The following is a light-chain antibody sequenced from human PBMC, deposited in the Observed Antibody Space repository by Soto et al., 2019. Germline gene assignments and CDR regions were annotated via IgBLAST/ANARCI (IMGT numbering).Light chain of an antibody. V-gene: IGKV3-15*01. J-gene: IGKJ4*01. CDR2: DAS. CDR3: QQYDNWPPLT. Sequence: EIVMTQSPAILSVSPEERATLSCRASQSVSSNLAWYQQKPGQAPRLLIYDASTRSTGIPARFSGSGSGTEFTLTISSLQSEDFAVYYCQQYDNWPPLTFGGGTKVEIK. CDR1: QSVSSN.